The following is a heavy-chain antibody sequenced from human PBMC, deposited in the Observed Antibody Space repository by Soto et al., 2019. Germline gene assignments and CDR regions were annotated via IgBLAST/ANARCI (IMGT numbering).Heavy chain of an antibody. CDR2: ISYDGSNK. V-gene: IGHV3-30*18. CDR1: GFTISSYC. J-gene: IGHJ5*02. D-gene: IGHD5-12*01. CDR3: AKDLNRVAQYNWSDP. Sequence: GGSLRLSCAASGFTISSYCMHWVRQAPGKGLEWVAVISYDGSNKYYADSVKGRFTISRDNSKNTLYLQMNSLRAEDTAVYYCAKDLNRVAQYNWSDPWGQGTLVTVSS.